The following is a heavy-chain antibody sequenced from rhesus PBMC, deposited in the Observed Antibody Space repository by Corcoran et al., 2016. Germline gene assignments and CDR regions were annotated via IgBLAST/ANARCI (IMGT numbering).Heavy chain of an antibody. V-gene: IGHV3S25*01. CDR3: AKDRAAAGYSYFDY. CDR2: INSGGGRP. Sequence: EVQLVESGGGLAKPGGSLRLSCAASGFTFSSYWMNWVRQAPGKGLEWVSAINSGGGRPYYADSVKGRCTISRDNSKNTLSLQMNSLRAEDTAVYYCAKDRAAAGYSYFDYWGQGVLVTVSS. D-gene: IGHD6-25*01. J-gene: IGHJ4*01. CDR1: GFTFSSYW.